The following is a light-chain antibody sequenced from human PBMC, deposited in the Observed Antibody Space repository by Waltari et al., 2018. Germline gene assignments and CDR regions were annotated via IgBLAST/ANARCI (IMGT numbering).Light chain of an antibody. CDR2: EVS. Sequence: EIVMTQSPAVLSVSPGQRATLSCRASETVTSHLAWYQQKPGQAPRLLIDEVSTRAAGIPARFSGSGSETEFTLTVTSLQSEDCAVYYCQQYYEWQTFGPGTKVEIK. CDR1: ETVTSH. CDR3: QQYYEWQT. J-gene: IGKJ1*01. V-gene: IGKV3D-15*01.